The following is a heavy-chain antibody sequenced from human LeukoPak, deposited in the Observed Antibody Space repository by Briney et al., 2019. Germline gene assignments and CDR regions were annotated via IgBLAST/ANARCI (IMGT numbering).Heavy chain of an antibody. Sequence: GGSLRLSCAASGVTFSSYGMHWVRQAPGKGLEWVAVISYDGSNKYYADSVKGQFTISRDNSKNTLYLQMHSLRAEDTAVYYCASNTALDYWGQGTLVTVSS. D-gene: IGHD5-18*01. CDR1: GVTFSSYG. CDR2: ISYDGSNK. CDR3: ASNTALDY. J-gene: IGHJ4*02. V-gene: IGHV3-30*03.